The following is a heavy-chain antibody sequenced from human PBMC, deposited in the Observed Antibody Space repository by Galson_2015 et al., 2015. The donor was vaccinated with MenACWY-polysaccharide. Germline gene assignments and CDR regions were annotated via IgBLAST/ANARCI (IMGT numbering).Heavy chain of an antibody. Sequence: SVKVSCKASGGTFSSYAISWVRQAPGQGLEWMGGIIPIFGAANYAQKFQGRVTITADESTSTAYMELSSLRSDDTAVYYCARDPEQWLGENWFDPWGQGTLVTVSS. CDR3: ARDPEQWLGENWFDP. CDR1: GGTFSSYA. J-gene: IGHJ5*02. CDR2: IIPIFGAA. D-gene: IGHD6-19*01. V-gene: IGHV1-69*13.